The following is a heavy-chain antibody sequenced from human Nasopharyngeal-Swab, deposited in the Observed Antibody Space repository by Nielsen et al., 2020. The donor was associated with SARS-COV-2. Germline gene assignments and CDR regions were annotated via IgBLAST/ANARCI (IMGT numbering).Heavy chain of an antibody. D-gene: IGHD1-26*01. Sequence: GGSLRLSCTTSGFTFGDYAMNWVRQAPGKGLEWVGFTRTKIYGGTTEYAASVKGRFTISRDDSKTIAYLQMNSLKTEDTAVYYCTRDRVGAGSYYGMDVWGQGTTVTVSS. CDR1: GFTFGDYA. J-gene: IGHJ6*02. CDR3: TRDRVGAGSYYGMDV. CDR2: TRTKIYGGTT. V-gene: IGHV3-49*04.